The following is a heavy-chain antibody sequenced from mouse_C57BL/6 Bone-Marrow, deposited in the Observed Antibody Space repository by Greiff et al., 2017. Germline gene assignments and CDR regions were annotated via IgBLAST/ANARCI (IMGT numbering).Heavy chain of an antibody. CDR2: IDPENGDT. D-gene: IGHD4-1*01. CDR1: GFNIKDDY. CDR3: TGRTGLAY. V-gene: IGHV14-4*01. J-gene: IGHJ3*01. Sequence: VHVKQSGAELVRPGASVKLSCTASGFNIKDDYMHWVKQRPEQGLEWIGWIDPENGDTEYASKFQGKATITADTSSNTAYLQLSSLTSEDTAVYYCTGRTGLAYWGQGTLVTVSA.